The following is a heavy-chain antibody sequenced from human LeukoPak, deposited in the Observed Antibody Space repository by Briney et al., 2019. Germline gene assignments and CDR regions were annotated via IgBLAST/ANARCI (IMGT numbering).Heavy chain of an antibody. CDR3: ARDGYHYYGSGTYFGYYYMDV. D-gene: IGHD3-10*01. J-gene: IGHJ6*03. CDR1: GFTFSNAW. V-gene: IGHV3-48*04. Sequence: GGSLRLSCAASGFTFSNAWMNWVRQAPGKGLEWVSYISGSGSAIYYADSVKGRFTISRDNAKNSLYLQMNSLRAEDTAVYYCARDGYHYYGSGTYFGYYYMDVWGKGTTVTISS. CDR2: ISGSGSAI.